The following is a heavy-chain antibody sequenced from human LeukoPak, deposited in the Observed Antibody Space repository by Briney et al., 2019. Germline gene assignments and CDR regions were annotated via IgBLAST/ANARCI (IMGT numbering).Heavy chain of an antibody. D-gene: IGHD6-13*01. CDR3: ARESLHYSSSWYVGSLIPTYYYMDV. CDR1: GFVVSTNY. Sequence: GGFLRLSCAASGFVVSTNYMNWVRQAPGKGLEWVSVLYSGGSTYYTDSVKGRFTISRDNSKNTLYLQMNSLRAEDTAVYYCARESLHYSSSWYVGSLIPTYYYMDVWGKGTTVTVSS. V-gene: IGHV3-66*01. CDR2: LYSGGST. J-gene: IGHJ6*03.